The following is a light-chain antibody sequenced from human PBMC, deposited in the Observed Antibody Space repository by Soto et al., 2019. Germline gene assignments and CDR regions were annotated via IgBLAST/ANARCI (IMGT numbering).Light chain of an antibody. CDR3: QQYNYWPPLT. V-gene: IGKV3-15*01. J-gene: IGKJ4*01. CDR2: DAS. CDR1: QSVNSN. Sequence: EIVMTQSPATLSVSPGERATLSCRASQSVNSNLAWYRQKPCQAPRLLISDASTRATGVPARFSGSGFGAEFPLTISSLQSEDSGIYYCQQYNYWPPLTFGGGTKVEIK.